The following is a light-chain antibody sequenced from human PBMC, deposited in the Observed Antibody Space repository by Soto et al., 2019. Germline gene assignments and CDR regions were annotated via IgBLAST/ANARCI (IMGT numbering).Light chain of an antibody. Sequence: GVKQFPATLSVSPGGRATLSCRACLSVWSNLAWYQQKPGQAPRLLIYGASTRATGVPAKFSGSGSGTEFTLTISSLQTEDFGVYYCQQYDNRSPLTFGGGTNVDIK. V-gene: IGKV3-15*01. CDR3: QQYDNRSPLT. CDR1: LSVWSN. J-gene: IGKJ4*01. CDR2: GAS.